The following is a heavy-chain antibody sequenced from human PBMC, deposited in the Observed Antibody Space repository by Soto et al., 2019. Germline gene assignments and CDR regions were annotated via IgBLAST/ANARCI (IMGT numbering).Heavy chain of an antibody. CDR1: GFTFSRYW. V-gene: IGHV3-7*01. CDR2: IQEDGNER. Sequence: GGSLRLSCAASGFTFSRYWMTWVRQAPGKGLEWLANIQEDGNERFYVDSVKGRFTISRDNAKNSLSLQINSLRAEDTAVYYCARSMGWRDAFDIWGQGTMVTVSS. D-gene: IGHD3-10*01. CDR3: ARSMGWRDAFDI. J-gene: IGHJ3*02.